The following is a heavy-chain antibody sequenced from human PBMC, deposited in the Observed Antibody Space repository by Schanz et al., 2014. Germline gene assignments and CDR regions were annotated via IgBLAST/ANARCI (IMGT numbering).Heavy chain of an antibody. J-gene: IGHJ1*01. V-gene: IGHV3-48*01. Sequence: EVQLVESGGGLAQPGGSLRLSCAASGITFRSYSMNWVRQAPGKGLEWISYISSTSRATYYADSVKGRFTISRDNAKNSLFLQMNSLRAEDTALYYCARDTAQSCIGPSCFEYFQHWGQGTLVIVSS. D-gene: IGHD2-2*01. CDR3: ARDTAQSCIGPSCFEYFQH. CDR2: ISSTSRAT. CDR1: GITFRSYS.